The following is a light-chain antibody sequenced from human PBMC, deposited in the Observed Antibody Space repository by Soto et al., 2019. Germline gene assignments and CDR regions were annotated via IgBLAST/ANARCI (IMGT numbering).Light chain of an antibody. CDR1: SSDVGSYNY. Sequence: QSALTQPASVSGSPGQSITISCTGTSSDVGSYNYVYWYQQHPGQAPKLMIYDVSNRPSGVSNRFSGSKSGNTASLTISGLQAEDEADYYCNSYTSRSTYVFGTGTKLTVL. CDR2: DVS. V-gene: IGLV2-14*01. J-gene: IGLJ1*01. CDR3: NSYTSRSTYV.